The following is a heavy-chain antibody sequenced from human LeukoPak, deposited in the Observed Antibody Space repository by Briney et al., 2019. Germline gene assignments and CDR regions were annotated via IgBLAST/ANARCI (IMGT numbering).Heavy chain of an antibody. D-gene: IGHD6-19*01. V-gene: IGHV1-18*01. Sequence: GAAVKVSCKASGFPFDYYGISWVRQAPGQGLEWLGWISAYNGKSNYAQKLQGRVTMTTDTSTSTAYMELRSLRSDDTAVYYCATSGYSSGWEKYWGQGTLVTVSS. CDR3: ATSGYSSGWEKY. J-gene: IGHJ4*02. CDR1: GFPFDYYG. CDR2: ISAYNGKS.